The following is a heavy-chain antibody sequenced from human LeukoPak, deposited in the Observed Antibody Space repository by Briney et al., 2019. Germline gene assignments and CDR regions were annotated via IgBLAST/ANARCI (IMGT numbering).Heavy chain of an antibody. V-gene: IGHV4-59*01. D-gene: IGHD5-24*01. CDR3: ARVLNAVEMVDY. J-gene: IGHJ4*02. Sequence: PSETLSLTCTVSGGSISSYYWSWIRQPPGKGLEWIGYIYYSGSTNYNPSLKSRVTISVDTSKNQFSLKLSSATAADTAVYYCARVLNAVEMVDYWGQGTLVSVSS. CDR1: GGSISSYY. CDR2: IYYSGST.